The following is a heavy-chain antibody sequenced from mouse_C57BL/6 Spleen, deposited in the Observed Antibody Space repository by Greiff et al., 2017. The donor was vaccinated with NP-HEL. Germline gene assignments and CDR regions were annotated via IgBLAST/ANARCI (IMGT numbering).Heavy chain of an antibody. CDR1: GYSFTDYN. J-gene: IGHJ4*01. CDR2: INPNYGTT. Sequence: VHVKQSGPELVKPGASVKISCKASGYSFTDYNMNWVKQSNGKSLEWIGVINPNYGTTSYNQKFKGKATLTVDQSSSTAYMQLNSLTSEDSAVYYCARGDYYGSSHYAMDYWGQGTSVTVSS. D-gene: IGHD1-1*01. CDR3: ARGDYYGSSHYAMDY. V-gene: IGHV1-39*01.